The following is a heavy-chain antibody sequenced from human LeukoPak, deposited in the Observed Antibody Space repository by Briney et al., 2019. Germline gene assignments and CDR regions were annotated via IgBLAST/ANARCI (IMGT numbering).Heavy chain of an antibody. V-gene: IGHV1-18*01. CDR3: ARADMAAQSFDY. CDR1: GYTFTSYG. CDR2: ISAYNGNT. D-gene: IGHD5-24*01. J-gene: IGHJ4*02. Sequence: ASVKVSCKASGYTFTSYGISWVRPAPGQGLEWMGWISAYNGNTNYAQKLQGRVTMTTDTSTSTAYMELRSLRSDDTAVYYCARADMAAQSFDYWGQGTLVTVSS.